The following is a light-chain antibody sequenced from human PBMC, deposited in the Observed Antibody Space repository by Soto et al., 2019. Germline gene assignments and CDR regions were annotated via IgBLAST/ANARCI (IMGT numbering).Light chain of an antibody. J-gene: IGKJ2*01. V-gene: IGKV2-30*02. CDR2: QVS. Sequence: DVVMTQSPLSLPVTLGQPASISCRSSQSLVHNNGNTYLAWFQQRPGQSPRRLIYQVSNRDSGVPDRFSGSGSGTDFTLKISRVEAEDFGVYHCVQGTHGPHTFGQGTKVDIK. CDR1: QSLVHNNGNTY. CDR3: VQGTHGPHT.